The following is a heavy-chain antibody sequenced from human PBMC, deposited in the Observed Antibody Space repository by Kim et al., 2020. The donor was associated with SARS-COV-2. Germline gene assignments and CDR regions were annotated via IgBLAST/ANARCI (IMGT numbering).Heavy chain of an antibody. J-gene: IGHJ5*02. D-gene: IGHD3-22*01. Sequence: GGSLRLSCAASGFTFSGSAMHWVRQASGKGLEWVGRIRSKTNNYATAYAASMKGRFTISRDDSKNTAYLQMNSLKTEDTAVYYCSRHNDDYYDSSAYPWGQGTLVTVSS. CDR2: IRSKTNNYAT. V-gene: IGHV3-73*01. CDR3: SRHNDDYYDSSAYP. CDR1: GFTFSGSA.